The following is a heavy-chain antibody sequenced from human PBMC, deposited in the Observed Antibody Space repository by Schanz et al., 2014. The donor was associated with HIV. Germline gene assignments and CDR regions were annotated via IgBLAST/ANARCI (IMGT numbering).Heavy chain of an antibody. CDR3: ARVPDYNYYYGMDV. J-gene: IGHJ6*02. D-gene: IGHD3-10*01. V-gene: IGHV1-69*01. CDR1: GGTFSDYA. Sequence: QVHLVQSGAEVKKPGSSVKVSCKASGGTFSDYAISWVRQAPGQGLEWMGGIIPIFGTVKYTQKFQGRVTITADESTSTAYMELSSLRSEDTAMYYCARVPDYNYYYGMDVWGQGTTVTVSS. CDR2: IIPIFGTV.